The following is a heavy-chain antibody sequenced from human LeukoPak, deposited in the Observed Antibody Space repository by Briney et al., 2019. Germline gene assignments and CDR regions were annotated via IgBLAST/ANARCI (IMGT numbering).Heavy chain of an antibody. CDR1: RFSFSAYP. CDR3: AKDPLTANYDSSGYFYFDY. V-gene: IGHV3-23*01. D-gene: IGHD3-22*01. Sequence: QTGGSLRLSCAASRFSFSAYPMGWVRRAPGKGLEWVSGISASGDVTFHADPVKGRFTISRDNSKNTLYLQMNSLRAEDTAEYYCAKDPLTANYDSSGYFYFDYWGQGTLVTVSS. CDR2: ISASGDVT. J-gene: IGHJ4*02.